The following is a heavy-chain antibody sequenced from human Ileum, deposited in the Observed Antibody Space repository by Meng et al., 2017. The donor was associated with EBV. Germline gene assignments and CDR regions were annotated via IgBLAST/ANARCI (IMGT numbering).Heavy chain of an antibody. Sequence: QVPPVQAGAEGKMPGSSVKVYCKSSGYTFTSYGISWVRQAPGQGLEWMGWISAYYGNTNYAQKLQGRVTMTTDTSTSTAYMELRSLRSDDTAVYYCAREYPGQFDPWGQGTLVTVSS. CDR3: AREYPGQFDP. J-gene: IGHJ5*02. V-gene: IGHV1-18*01. CDR2: ISAYYGNT. CDR1: GYTFTSYG.